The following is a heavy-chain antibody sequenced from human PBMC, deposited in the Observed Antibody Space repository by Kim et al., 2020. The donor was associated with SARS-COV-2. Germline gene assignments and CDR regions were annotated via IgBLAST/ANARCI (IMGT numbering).Heavy chain of an antibody. V-gene: IGHV3-64D*06. CDR3: VKGPVTTFDC. Sequence: GGSLRLSCSASGFTLSDYAMYWVRQAPGKGLEYVSVLTGNGGKPYYADSVKGRFTISRDISKSTLYLQMGSLRAEDTAVYYCVKGPVTTFDCWGQGTLVT. CDR2: LTGNGGKP. J-gene: IGHJ4*02. D-gene: IGHD4-17*01. CDR1: GFTLSDYA.